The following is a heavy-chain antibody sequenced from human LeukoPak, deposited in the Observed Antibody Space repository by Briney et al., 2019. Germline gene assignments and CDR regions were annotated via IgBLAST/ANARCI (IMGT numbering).Heavy chain of an antibody. CDR3: ARSFRGVTIYYYYYMDV. V-gene: IGHV4-61*02. D-gene: IGHD3-10*01. Sequence: SETLSLTCTVSGGSISSSSYYWSWIRQPAGKGLEWIGRIYTSGSTNYNPSLKSRVTISVDTSKNQFSLKLSSVTAADTAVYYCARSFRGVTIYYYYYMDVWGKGTTVTISS. CDR1: GGSISSSSYY. J-gene: IGHJ6*03. CDR2: IYTSGST.